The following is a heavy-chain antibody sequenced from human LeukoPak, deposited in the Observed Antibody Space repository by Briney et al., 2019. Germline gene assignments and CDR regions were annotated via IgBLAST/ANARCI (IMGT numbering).Heavy chain of an antibody. CDR1: GGSISSHY. D-gene: IGHD1-20*01. V-gene: IGHV4-59*11. CDR2: IYYSGST. Sequence: SETLSLTCTVSGGSISSHYWSWIRQPPGKGLEWIGYIYYSGSTNYNPSLKSRVTISVGTSKNQFSLKLSSVTAADTAVYYCARDLVVTGTQLGFDYWGQGTLVTVSS. CDR3: ARDLVVTGTQLGFDY. J-gene: IGHJ4*02.